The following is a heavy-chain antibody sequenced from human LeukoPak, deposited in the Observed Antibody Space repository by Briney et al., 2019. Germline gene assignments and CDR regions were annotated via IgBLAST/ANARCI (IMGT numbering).Heavy chain of an antibody. V-gene: IGHV3-23*01. CDR2: ISGSGGST. J-gene: IGHJ4*02. D-gene: IGHD6-6*01. CDR3: AKDQGVAARPKERFDY. Sequence: GGSLRLSCAASDFSFITYAMSWVRQAPGKGLEWVSAISGSGGSTYYADSVKGRFTISRDNSKNTLYLQMNSLRAEDTAVYYCAKDQGVAARPKERFDYWGQGTLVTVSS. CDR1: DFSFITYA.